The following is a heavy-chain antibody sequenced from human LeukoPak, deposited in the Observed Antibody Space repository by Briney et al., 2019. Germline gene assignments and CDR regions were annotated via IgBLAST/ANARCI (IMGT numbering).Heavy chain of an antibody. CDR1: GFTFSSYE. CDR3: ARGDIVRNWFDP. CDR2: ISSSSSYI. D-gene: IGHD2-8*01. V-gene: IGHV3-21*01. J-gene: IGHJ5*02. Sequence: MPGGSLRLSCAASGFTFSSYEMNWVRQAPGKGLEWVSSISSSSSYIYYADSVKGRFTISRDNAKNSLYLQMNSLRAEDTAVYYCARGDIVRNWFDPWGQGTLVTVSS.